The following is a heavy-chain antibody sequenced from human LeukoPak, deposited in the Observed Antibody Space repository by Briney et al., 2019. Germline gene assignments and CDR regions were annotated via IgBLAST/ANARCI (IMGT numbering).Heavy chain of an antibody. CDR3: ARRGGSGSYYNWFDP. CDR1: GYSFTSYW. V-gene: IGHV5-51*01. J-gene: IGHJ5*02. D-gene: IGHD3-10*01. CDR2: IYPGDSDT. Sequence: GESLKISCKGSGYSFTSYWIGWVRQMPGKGLEWMGIIYPGDSDTRYSPSFQGQVTISADKSISTAYLQWSSLKASGTAMYYCARRGGSGSYYNWFDPWGQGTLVTVSS.